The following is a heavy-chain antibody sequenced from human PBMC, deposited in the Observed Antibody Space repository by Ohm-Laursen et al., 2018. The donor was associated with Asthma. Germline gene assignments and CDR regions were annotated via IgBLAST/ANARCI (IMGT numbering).Heavy chain of an antibody. CDR2: INSDGSST. J-gene: IGHJ5*02. D-gene: IGHD3-10*01. V-gene: IGHV3-74*01. CDR3: ARDFGGDNWFDP. CDR1: GFTFSGYW. Sequence: SLRLSCSASGFTFSGYWMQWVRQAPGKGLVWVSRINSDGSSTTYADSVRGRFTISRDNAKNTLYLQINSLRAEDTAVYYCARDFGGDNWFDPWGQGTLVTVSS.